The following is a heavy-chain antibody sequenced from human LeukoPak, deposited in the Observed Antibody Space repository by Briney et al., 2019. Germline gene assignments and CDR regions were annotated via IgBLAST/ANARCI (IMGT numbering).Heavy chain of an antibody. V-gene: IGHV4-61*02. Sequence: SETLSLTCTVSGGSISGAYHTWHWIRQTAGKGLEWIGRVFASGTTHYNASFRSRVTISVDTSSNQLSLILSSVTAADSAVYYCAREPGTMVRGSRRGYDDYYYYMDVWGKGTTVTISS. J-gene: IGHJ6*03. D-gene: IGHD3-10*01. CDR3: AREPGTMVRGSRRGYDDYYYYMDV. CDR1: GGSISGAYHT. CDR2: VFASGTT.